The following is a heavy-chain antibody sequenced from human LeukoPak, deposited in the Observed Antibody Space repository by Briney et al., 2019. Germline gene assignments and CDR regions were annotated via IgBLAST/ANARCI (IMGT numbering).Heavy chain of an antibody. D-gene: IGHD2-21*02. CDR3: ASRGGVTQVSDYYYFAMDV. CDR2: IIPIFGTT. Sequence: GSSVKVSCKASGGIFSSCAIGWVRQAPGQGLEWMGGIIPIFGTTKYAQKFQGRVTLTADESTSTAYMELSSLRSDDTAVYYCASRGGVTQVSDYYYFAMDVWGQGTTVTVSS. V-gene: IGHV1-69*01. CDR1: GGIFSSCA. J-gene: IGHJ6*02.